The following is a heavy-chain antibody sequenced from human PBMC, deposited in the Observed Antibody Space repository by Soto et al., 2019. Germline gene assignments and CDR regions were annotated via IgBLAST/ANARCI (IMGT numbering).Heavy chain of an antibody. Sequence: SETLSLTCTVSGGSISSSSYYWGWIRQPPGKGLEWIGSIYYIGSTYYNPSLKSRVTISVDTSKNQFSLKLSSVTAADTAVYYCARVRSYILDVWGQGTTVTVSS. CDR1: GGSISSSSYY. D-gene: IGHD3-3*02. V-gene: IGHV4-39*01. CDR2: IYYIGST. CDR3: ARVRSYILDV. J-gene: IGHJ6*02.